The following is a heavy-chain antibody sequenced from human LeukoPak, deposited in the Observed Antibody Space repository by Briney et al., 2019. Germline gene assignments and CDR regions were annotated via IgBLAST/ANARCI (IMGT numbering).Heavy chain of an antibody. V-gene: IGHV3-23*01. J-gene: IGHJ4*02. CDR2: ISDSGTNT. CDR3: VKYYRGPVHYYFDY. D-gene: IGHD3-16*02. Sequence: AGGSLRLSCAASGFTFSRSSMRWVRQAPGKGLEWVSVISDSGTNTYYADSVRGRFTISRDSSKNTLFLQMNSLRTEDTAVYYCVKYYRGPVHYYFDYWGQGNLVTVSS. CDR1: GFTFSRSS.